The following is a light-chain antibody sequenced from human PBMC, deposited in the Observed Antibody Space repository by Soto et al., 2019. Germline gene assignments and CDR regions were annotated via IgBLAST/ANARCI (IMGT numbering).Light chain of an antibody. J-gene: IGLJ1*01. CDR3: SSYTRSSTPYV. V-gene: IGLV2-14*01. CDR2: DVS. CDR1: SSDVGGYNY. Sequence: QSVLTQPASVSGSPGQSITISCTGTSSDVGGYNYVSWYQQHPGKAPQLMIYDVSNRPSGVSNHFSGSKSGNTASLTISGQLSEDEADYYCSSYTRSSTPYVFGTRTQLTVL.